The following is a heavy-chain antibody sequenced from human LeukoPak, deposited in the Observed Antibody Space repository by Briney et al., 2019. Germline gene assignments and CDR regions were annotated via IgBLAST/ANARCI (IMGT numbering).Heavy chain of an antibody. J-gene: IGHJ6*04. CDR2: IIPIFGTA. V-gene: IGHV1-69*13. Sequence: GASVTVSCKASGGTFSSYAISWVRQAPGQGLEWMGGIIPIFGTANYAQKFQGRVTITADESTSTAYMELSSLRSEDTAVYYCARDSGYDSSYYYYGMDVWGKGTTVTVSS. D-gene: IGHD5-12*01. CDR1: GGTFSSYA. CDR3: ARDSGYDSSYYYYGMDV.